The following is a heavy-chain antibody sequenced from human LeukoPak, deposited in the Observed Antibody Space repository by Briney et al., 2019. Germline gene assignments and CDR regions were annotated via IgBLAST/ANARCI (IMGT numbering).Heavy chain of an antibody. CDR3: ARDQAEYFDL. Sequence: GGSLRLSCAASGFTFRNYGMHCVRQAPGKGLEWVAVIWYDGSNKYYVDSVKGRFTLSRDNSKNTLYLQMNSLSAEDTAVYYCARDQAEYFDLWGRGTLVTVSS. D-gene: IGHD6-25*01. V-gene: IGHV3-33*01. J-gene: IGHJ2*01. CDR1: GFTFRNYG. CDR2: IWYDGSNK.